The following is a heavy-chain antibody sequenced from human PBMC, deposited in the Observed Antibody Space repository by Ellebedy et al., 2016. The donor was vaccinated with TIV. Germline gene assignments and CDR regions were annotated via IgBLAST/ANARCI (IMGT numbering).Heavy chain of an antibody. Sequence: MPSETLSLTCTVSGDSISGYYWSWIRQPPGKGLEWIGYIYSSGSGEYNPSLKSRFTMSVDTSRGQFSLRLNSVTAADTAVYYCARSGGWYTPYDYWGQGTLVTVSS. CDR1: GDSISGYY. J-gene: IGHJ4*02. CDR3: ARSGGWYTPYDY. D-gene: IGHD6-19*01. CDR2: IYSSGSG. V-gene: IGHV4-59*01.